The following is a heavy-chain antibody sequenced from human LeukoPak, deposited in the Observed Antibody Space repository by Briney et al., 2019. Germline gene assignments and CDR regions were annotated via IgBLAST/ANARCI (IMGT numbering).Heavy chain of an antibody. Sequence: PGRSLRLSCVASGFTFRSYSMNWVRQAPGKGLEWVSSISGSSTYIYYADSVKGRFTISRDNANNSLYLQMNSLRADDTAVYYCARDLNYDILTGSLRAYFDSWGQGTRVTVSS. V-gene: IGHV3-21*01. CDR2: ISGSSTYI. J-gene: IGHJ4*02. CDR1: GFTFRSYS. CDR3: ARDLNYDILTGSLRAYFDS. D-gene: IGHD3-9*01.